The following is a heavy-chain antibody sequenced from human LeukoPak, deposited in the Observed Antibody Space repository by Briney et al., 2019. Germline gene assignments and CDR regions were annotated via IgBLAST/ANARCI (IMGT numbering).Heavy chain of an antibody. CDR2: IYYSGST. J-gene: IGHJ4*02. V-gene: IGHV4-30-4*08. CDR1: GGSISSGDYY. D-gene: IGHD1-26*01. Sequence: SETLSLTCTVSGGSISSGDYYWSWIRQPPGKGLEWIGYIYYSGSTYYNPSLKSRVTISVDMSKNQFSLKLSSVTAADTAVYYCARMGSGSYRHYFDYWGQGTLVTVSS. CDR3: ARMGSGSYRHYFDY.